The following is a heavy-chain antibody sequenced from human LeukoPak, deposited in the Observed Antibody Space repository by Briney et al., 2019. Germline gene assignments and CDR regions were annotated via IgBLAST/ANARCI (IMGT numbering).Heavy chain of an antibody. Sequence: SETLSLTCTVSGGSIRSSSYYWGWIRQPPGKGLEWIGSIYYSGSTYYNPSLKSRVIISVDTSKNQFSLKLSSVTAADTAVYYCASPTVGAGTYYFDYWGQGTLVTVSS. J-gene: IGHJ4*02. CDR1: GGSIRSSSYY. D-gene: IGHD1-26*01. V-gene: IGHV4-39*07. CDR2: IYYSGST. CDR3: ASPTVGAGTYYFDY.